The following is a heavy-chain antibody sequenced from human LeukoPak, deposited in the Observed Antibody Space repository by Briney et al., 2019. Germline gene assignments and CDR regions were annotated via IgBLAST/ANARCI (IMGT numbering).Heavy chain of an antibody. CDR2: IYPGDSDT. CDR1: GYSFTSYW. J-gene: IGHJ4*02. V-gene: IGHV5-51*01. CDR3: ARLAPHLLVVAATFDY. Sequence: GESLKISCKGSGYSFTSYWIGWVRQMPGKGLEWMGIIYPGDSDTRYSPSFQGQVTISADKSISTAYLQWGSLKASDTAMYYCARLAPHLLVVAATFDYWGQGTLVTVSS. D-gene: IGHD2-15*01.